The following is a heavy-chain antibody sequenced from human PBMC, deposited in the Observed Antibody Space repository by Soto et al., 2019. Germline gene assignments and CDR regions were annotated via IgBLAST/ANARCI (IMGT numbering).Heavy chain of an antibody. V-gene: IGHV3-23*01. CDR2: ISGSGGST. D-gene: IGHD3-3*01. Sequence: GGSLRLSCAASGFTFSSYAMSWVRQAPGKGLEWVSAISGSGGSTYYADSVKGRFTISRDNSKNTLYLQMNSLRAEDTAVYYCAKARAQYYDFWSGYPVDYWGQGTLV. CDR3: AKARAQYYDFWSGYPVDY. J-gene: IGHJ4*02. CDR1: GFTFSSYA.